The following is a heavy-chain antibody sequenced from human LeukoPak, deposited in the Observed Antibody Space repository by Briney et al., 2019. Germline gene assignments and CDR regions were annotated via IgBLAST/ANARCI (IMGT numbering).Heavy chain of an antibody. CDR2: ISSNGGST. CDR1: GFTFSSYA. Sequence: GGTLRLSCSASGFTFSSYAMDWVRQAPGKGLEYVSAISSNGGSTYYADSVKGRFTISRDNSKNTLYLQMSSLRAADTAVYYCVKDLGYSGYAFDYWGQGTLVTVSS. D-gene: IGHD5-12*01. J-gene: IGHJ4*02. CDR3: VKDLGYSGYAFDY. V-gene: IGHV3-64D*06.